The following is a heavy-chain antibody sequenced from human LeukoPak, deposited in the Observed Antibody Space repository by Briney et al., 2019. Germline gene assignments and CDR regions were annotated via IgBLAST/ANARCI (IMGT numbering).Heavy chain of an antibody. CDR3: ARDAFKGSSYPIYYMDV. D-gene: IGHD6-6*01. J-gene: IGHJ6*03. CDR1: GYTFTSYG. CDR2: ISAYNGNT. Sequence: GASVKVSCKASGYTFTSYGISWVRQAPGQGLEWMGWISAYNGNTNYAQKLQGRVTMTTDTSTSTAYMELRSLRSDDTAVYYCARDAFKGSSYPIYYMDVWGKGTTVTVSS. V-gene: IGHV1-18*01.